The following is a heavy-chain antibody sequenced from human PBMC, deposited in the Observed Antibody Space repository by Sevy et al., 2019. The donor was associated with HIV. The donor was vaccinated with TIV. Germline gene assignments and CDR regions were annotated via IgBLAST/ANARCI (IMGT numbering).Heavy chain of an antibody. Sequence: GGSLRLSCAASGFTFSSYAMHWVHQAPGKGLEWVAVISYDGSNKYYADSVKGRFTISRDNSKNTLYLQMNSLRAEDTAVYYCARDGVDVWGKGTTVTVSS. CDR2: ISYDGSNK. V-gene: IGHV3-30-3*01. CDR3: ARDGVDV. CDR1: GFTFSSYA. D-gene: IGHD3-16*01. J-gene: IGHJ6*04.